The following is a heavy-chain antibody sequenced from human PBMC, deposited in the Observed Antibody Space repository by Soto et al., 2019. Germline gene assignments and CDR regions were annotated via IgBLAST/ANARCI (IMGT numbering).Heavy chain of an antibody. CDR1: GGSISSGGYY. CDR2: IYYSGST. J-gene: IGHJ4*02. Sequence: QVQLQESGPGLVKPSQTLSLTCTVSGGSISSGGYYWSWIRQHPGKGLEWIGYIYYSGSTYYNPSLKSRVTISVDNSKNHFSLKLSSVTAADTAVYYCARLSLGDCYFDYWGQGTLVTVSS. V-gene: IGHV4-31*03. D-gene: IGHD2-21*02. CDR3: ARLSLGDCYFDY.